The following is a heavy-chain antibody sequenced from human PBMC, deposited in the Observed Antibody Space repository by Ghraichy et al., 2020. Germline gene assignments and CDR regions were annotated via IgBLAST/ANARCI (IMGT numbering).Heavy chain of an antibody. CDR2: IIPILGIA. Sequence: SVKVSCKASGGTFSSYTISWVRQAPGQGLEWMGRIIPILGIANYAQKFQGRVTITADKSTSTAYMELSSLRSEDTAVYYCATVQEGYCSGGSCYAFDIWGQGTMVTVSS. CDR3: ATVQEGYCSGGSCYAFDI. J-gene: IGHJ3*02. CDR1: GGTFSSYT. V-gene: IGHV1-69*02. D-gene: IGHD2-15*01.